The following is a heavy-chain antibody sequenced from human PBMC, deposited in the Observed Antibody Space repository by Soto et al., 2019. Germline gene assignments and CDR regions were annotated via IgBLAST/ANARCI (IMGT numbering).Heavy chain of an antibody. CDR2: INPATGAA. CDR3: AGGGGVGVAGSAAFDM. V-gene: IGHV1-2*02. CDR1: GYPVTAYY. D-gene: IGHD6-19*01. J-gene: IGHJ3*02. Sequence: QLHLVQSGAVVKKPGASVTVSCSASGYPVTAYYMHWVRQAPGRGLEWMGGINPATGAAKYSQTYQGRVTMTRDTSTSTVFMEPSGLTSVDTAVFSFAGGGGVGVAGSAAFDMWGQGTVVTVSS.